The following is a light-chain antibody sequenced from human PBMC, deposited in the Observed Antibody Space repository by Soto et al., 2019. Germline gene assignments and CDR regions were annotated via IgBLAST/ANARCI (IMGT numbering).Light chain of an antibody. CDR2: AAS. Sequence: DIQMTQSPSSVSASVGDRVTITCRASQGISSWLVWYQQKPGKAPKLLILAASTLQSGVPSRFSGSGSGTDFTLTITSLQPEDFATYFCQQAHSFPLTFGPGTKVDIK. V-gene: IGKV1D-12*01. CDR1: QGISSW. J-gene: IGKJ3*01. CDR3: QQAHSFPLT.